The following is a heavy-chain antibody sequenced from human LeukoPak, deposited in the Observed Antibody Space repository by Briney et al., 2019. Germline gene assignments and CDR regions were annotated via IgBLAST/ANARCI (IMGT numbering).Heavy chain of an antibody. CDR3: VRVALCGGDCYSFDY. D-gene: IGHD2-21*02. CDR2: IIPIFGTA. CDR1: GGTFSSYA. V-gene: IGHV1-69*13. Sequence: GASVTVSCKASGGTFSSYAISWVRQAPGQGLEWMGGIIPIFGTANYAQKFQGRVTITADESTSTAYMELSSLRSEDTAVYYCVRVALCGGDCYSFDYWGQGTLVTVSS. J-gene: IGHJ4*02.